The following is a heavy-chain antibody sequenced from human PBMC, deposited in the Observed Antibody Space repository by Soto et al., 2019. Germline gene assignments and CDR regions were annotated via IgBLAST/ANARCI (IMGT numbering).Heavy chain of an antibody. Sequence: EVQLVESGGGLVKPGGSLRLSCTASGFTFSSYNMNWVRQAPGKGLEWVSYISTWSSYSFYADSVKGRFTISRDNSENSLYLQLDSLRDEDTAVYYCARASHDYGALDYWGQGALFTVSS. D-gene: IGHD4-17*01. V-gene: IGHV3-21*02. CDR1: GFTFSSYN. J-gene: IGHJ4*02. CDR3: ARASHDYGALDY. CDR2: ISTWSSYS.